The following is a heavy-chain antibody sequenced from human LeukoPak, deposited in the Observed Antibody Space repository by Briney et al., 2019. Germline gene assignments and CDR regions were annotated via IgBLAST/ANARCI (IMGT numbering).Heavy chain of an antibody. J-gene: IGHJ6*03. Sequence: PGGSLRLSCAASGFTFDDYAMHWVRQAPGKGLEWVSGISWNSGSIGYADSVKGRFTISRDNAKNSLYLQMNSLRAEDTALYYCAKDKGPYYYYMDVWGKGTTVTISS. CDR3: AKDKGPYYYYMDV. CDR1: GFTFDDYA. V-gene: IGHV3-9*01. CDR2: ISWNSGSI.